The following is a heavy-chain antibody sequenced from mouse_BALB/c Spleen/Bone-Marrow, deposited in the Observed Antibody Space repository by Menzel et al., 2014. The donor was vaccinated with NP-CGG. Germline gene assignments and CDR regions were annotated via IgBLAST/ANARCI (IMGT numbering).Heavy chain of an antibody. V-gene: IGHV3-2*02. CDR1: GYSITSDYA. Sequence: EVQLQQSGPGLVKPSQSLSLTCTVTGYSITSDYAWNWIRQLPGNKLEWMGYISYSANTNYNPSLKSRISITRDTSKNQFFLQFNSVTAEDAATYYCTRGTTAGFAYWGLGTLVTVSA. CDR3: TRGTTAGFAY. CDR2: ISYSANT. J-gene: IGHJ3*01. D-gene: IGHD1-2*01.